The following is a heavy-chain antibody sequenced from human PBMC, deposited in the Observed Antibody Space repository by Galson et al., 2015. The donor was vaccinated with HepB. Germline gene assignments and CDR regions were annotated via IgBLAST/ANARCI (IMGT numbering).Heavy chain of an antibody. CDR3: ARDSSSWYYFDY. D-gene: IGHD6-13*01. CDR2: INSDGSST. V-gene: IGHV3-74*01. J-gene: IGHJ4*02. Sequence: SLRLSCAASGFTFSSYWMHWVRQAPGKGLVWVSRINSDGSSTSYADSVKGRFTISRDNAKNTLYLQMNSLRAEDTAVYYCARDSSSWYYFDYWGQGTLVTVSS. CDR1: GFTFSSYW.